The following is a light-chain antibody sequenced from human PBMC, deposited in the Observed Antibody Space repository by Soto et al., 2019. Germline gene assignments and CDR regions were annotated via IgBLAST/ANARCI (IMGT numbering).Light chain of an antibody. V-gene: IGKV3-15*01. CDR2: DAS. CDR3: QQHNNWPRT. J-gene: IGKJ1*01. CDR1: QNVNSN. Sequence: IVMTQSPATLSVSPGERATLSCRASQNVNSNLAWYQQKPGQAPRLLIYDASTRATAIPARFSGSGSGTEFTLTISSLQSEDFAVYYCQQHNNWPRTFGQGTKVDIK.